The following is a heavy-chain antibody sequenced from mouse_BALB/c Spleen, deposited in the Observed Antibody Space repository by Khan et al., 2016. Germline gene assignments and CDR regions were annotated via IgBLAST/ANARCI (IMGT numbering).Heavy chain of an antibody. CDR1: GYTFTSYW. Sequence: QVQLQQSGAELARPGASVKLSCKASGYTFTSYWMQWVKPSPAQGLNWIGVIYPGDGDARYSQKFKGRVTLTSDQSSSSAYIQLSSLTSEDSAVYCSARRGGYDPFCRWGQGTTITVST. V-gene: IGHV1-87*01. J-gene: IGHJ2*01. CDR3: ARRGGYDPFCR. D-gene: IGHD2-2*01. CDR2: IYPGDGDA.